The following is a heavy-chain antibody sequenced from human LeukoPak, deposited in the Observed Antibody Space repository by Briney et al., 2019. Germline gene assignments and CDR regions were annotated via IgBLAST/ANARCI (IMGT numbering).Heavy chain of an antibody. D-gene: IGHD2-2*01. CDR1: GFTVSSTY. V-gene: IGHV3-53*04. CDR2: LYSGGGS. CDR3: ARVDCTSTNCSGAFDI. Sequence: GGPLRLSCAASGFTVSSTYMSWVRQAPGKGLEWVSLLYSGGGSFHADSVKGRFTISRHNSQNTVYLQMNSLRPDDTAVYYCARVDCTSTNCSGAFDIWGQGTMLTVSS. J-gene: IGHJ3*02.